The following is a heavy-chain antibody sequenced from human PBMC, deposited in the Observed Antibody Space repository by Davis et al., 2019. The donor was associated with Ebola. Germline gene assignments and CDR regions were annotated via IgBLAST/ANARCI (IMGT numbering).Heavy chain of an antibody. Sequence: GGSLRLSCAASGFTFSSYGMHWVRQAPGKGLEWVSSISSSSSYIYYADSVKGRFTISRDNAKNSLYLQMNSLRAEDTAVYYCAREGYYYDSSGYSYYFDYWGQGTLVTVSS. J-gene: IGHJ4*02. V-gene: IGHV3-21*01. D-gene: IGHD3-22*01. CDR1: GFTFSSYG. CDR3: AREGYYYDSSGYSYYFDY. CDR2: ISSSSSYI.